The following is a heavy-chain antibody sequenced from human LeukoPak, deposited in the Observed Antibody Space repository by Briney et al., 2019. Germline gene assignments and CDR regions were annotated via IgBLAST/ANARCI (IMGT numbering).Heavy chain of an antibody. CDR1: GYTFTSYD. CDR2: MNPNSGNT. Sequence: EASVKVSCKASGYTFTSYDINWVRQATGQGLEWMGWMNPNSGNTGYAQKFQGRVTITADKSTSTAYMELSSLRSEDTAVYYCARAPLYGSGSPYGMDVWGQGTTVTVSS. D-gene: IGHD3-10*01. J-gene: IGHJ6*02. CDR3: ARAPLYGSGSPYGMDV. V-gene: IGHV1-8*01.